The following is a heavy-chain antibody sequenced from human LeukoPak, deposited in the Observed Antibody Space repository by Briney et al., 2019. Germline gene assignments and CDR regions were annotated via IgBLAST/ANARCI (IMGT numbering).Heavy chain of an antibody. Sequence: GRSLRLSCAASGFTFSSYGMHWVRQAPGKGLEWVAVIWYDGSNKYYADSVKGRFTISRDNSKNTLYLQMNSLRAEDKAVYYCAKDQGAFGRGLPQSAHWGQGTLVTVSS. CDR2: IWYDGSNK. J-gene: IGHJ4*02. D-gene: IGHD3-10*01. CDR3: AKDQGAFGRGLPQSAH. V-gene: IGHV3-33*06. CDR1: GFTFSSYG.